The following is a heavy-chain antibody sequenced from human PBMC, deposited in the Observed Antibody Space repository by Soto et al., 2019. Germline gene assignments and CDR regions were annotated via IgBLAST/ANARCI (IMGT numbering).Heavy chain of an antibody. J-gene: IGHJ6*02. CDR2: ISSSGSTI. D-gene: IGHD2-2*01. Sequence: PGGSLRLSCAASGFTLSSYEMNWVRQAPGKGLEWVSYISSSGSTIYYADSVKGRFTISRDNAKNSLYLQMNSLRAEDTAVYYCAREVVVVPAGGMDVWGQGTTVTVSS. CDR1: GFTLSSYE. CDR3: AREVVVVPAGGMDV. V-gene: IGHV3-48*03.